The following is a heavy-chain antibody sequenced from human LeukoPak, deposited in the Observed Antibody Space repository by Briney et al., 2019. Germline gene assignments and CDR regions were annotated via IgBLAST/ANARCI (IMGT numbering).Heavy chain of an antibody. Sequence: ASVKVSCKASGYTFTSYGTSWVRQAPGQGLEWMGWISAYNGNTNYAQKLQGRVTMTTDTSTSTAYMELRSLRSDDTAVYYCARLSPSYYYDSSGYYHEPYFDYWGQGTLVTVSS. CDR1: GYTFTSYG. CDR2: ISAYNGNT. J-gene: IGHJ4*02. CDR3: ARLSPSYYYDSSGYYHEPYFDY. V-gene: IGHV1-18*01. D-gene: IGHD3-22*01.